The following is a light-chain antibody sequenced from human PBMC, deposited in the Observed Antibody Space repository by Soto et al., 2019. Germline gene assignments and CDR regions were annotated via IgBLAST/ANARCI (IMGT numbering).Light chain of an antibody. Sequence: AIRLTQSPSSLSASVGDRVTITCRASQGISSALAWYQQKPGKAPKLLIYDASSLESGVPSRFSGSGSGTDFTLTISSLQPEDFETYYCQQFNSYPITFGPGTKVDIK. CDR2: DAS. J-gene: IGKJ3*01. CDR3: QQFNSYPIT. CDR1: QGISSA. V-gene: IGKV1-13*02.